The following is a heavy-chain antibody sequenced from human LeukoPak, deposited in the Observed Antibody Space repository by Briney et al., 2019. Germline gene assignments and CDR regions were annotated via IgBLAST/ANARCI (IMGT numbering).Heavy chain of an antibody. CDR1: GFTFSNFG. J-gene: IGHJ4*02. CDR2: ISWDGGST. CDR3: AKDNELAAAGRGAFDY. D-gene: IGHD6-13*01. Sequence: QSGGSLRLSCIASGFTFSNFGMHWVRQAPGKGLEWVSLISWDGGSTYYADSVKGRFTISRDNSKNSLCLQMNSLRAEDTALYYCAKDNELAAAGRGAFDYWGQGTLVTVSS. V-gene: IGHV3-43D*03.